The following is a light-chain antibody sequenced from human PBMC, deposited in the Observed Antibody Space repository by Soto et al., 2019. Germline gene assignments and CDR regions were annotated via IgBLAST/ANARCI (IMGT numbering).Light chain of an antibody. CDR3: QQYNSYST. CDR2: AAS. J-gene: IGKJ1*01. CDR1: QSISSW. Sequence: DIQMTQSPSTLSASVGDRVTITCRASQSISSWLAWYQQKPGKAPKLLIYAASSLQSGVPSRFSGSGSGTEITLTISSLQPDDFATYYRQQYNSYSTFGQGTKVDIK. V-gene: IGKV1-5*01.